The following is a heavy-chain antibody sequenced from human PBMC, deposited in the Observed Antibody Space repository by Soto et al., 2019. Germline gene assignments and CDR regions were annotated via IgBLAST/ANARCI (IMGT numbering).Heavy chain of an antibody. V-gene: IGHV5-51*01. D-gene: IGHD6-19*01. CDR3: ARTPTIPLASTVNFDY. CDR1: GYRFTNHW. Sequence: EVQLVQSGSEVKQPGESLRISCKGSGYRFTNHWIGWVRQMPGRDLEWMGIIYPGDSDTRYSPSFQGQVTISDDTSISTAYLQWSSLKASDTAMYYCARTPTIPLASTVNFDYWGQGTLVTVSS. J-gene: IGHJ4*02. CDR2: IYPGDSDT.